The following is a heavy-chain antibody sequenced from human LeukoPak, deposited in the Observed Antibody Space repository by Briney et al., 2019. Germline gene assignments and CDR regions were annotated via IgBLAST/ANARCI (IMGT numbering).Heavy chain of an antibody. CDR2: IYPGDSDT. CDR3: PRDLRSLRYYYMDV. J-gene: IGHJ6*03. D-gene: IGHD5/OR15-5a*01. Sequence: GGALKISFKGSGYSFTNYWIGGGRQMPGKGLEWMGIIYPGDSDTRYSPSFQGQVTISADKSISTAYLQWSSLKASDTAMYYCPRDLRSLRYYYMDVWRKGTTVTVSS. V-gene: IGHV5-51*01. CDR1: GYSFTNYW.